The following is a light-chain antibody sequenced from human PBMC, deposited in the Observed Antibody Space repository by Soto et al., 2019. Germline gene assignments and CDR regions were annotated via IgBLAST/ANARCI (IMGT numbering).Light chain of an antibody. CDR1: QSISSW. V-gene: IGKV1-5*01. Sequence: DIQMTQSPSTLSASVGDRVTITCRASQSISSWLAWYQQKPGKAPKLLIYDASSLESGVPSRFSGSGSGTEFTLTISSLQPDDFATYYCQQYNSYSYTFGPGTKLESK. CDR3: QQYNSYSYT. J-gene: IGKJ2*01. CDR2: DAS.